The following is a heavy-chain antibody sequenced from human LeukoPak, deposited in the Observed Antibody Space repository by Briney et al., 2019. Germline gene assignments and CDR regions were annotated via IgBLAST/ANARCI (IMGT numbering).Heavy chain of an antibody. CDR3: ARAARQGFTMIVVPFFYFDL. J-gene: IGHJ2*01. CDR2: INHSGST. D-gene: IGHD3-22*01. V-gene: IGHV4-31*03. CDR1: GGSISSGASD. Sequence: PSETLSLTCTVSGGSISSGASDWGWIRQHPKRGLEWVGYINHSGSTYYNPSLGSRVTMSVDTSKNQFSLKLSSVTAADSAVYYGARAARQGFTMIVVPFFYFDLWGRGTLVTVSS.